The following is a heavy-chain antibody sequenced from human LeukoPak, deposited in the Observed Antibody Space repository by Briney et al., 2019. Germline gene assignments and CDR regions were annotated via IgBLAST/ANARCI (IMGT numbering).Heavy chain of an antibody. D-gene: IGHD2-2*01. V-gene: IGHV3-21*01. CDR2: ISSSSSYI. Sequence: PGGSLRLSCAASGFTFSSYSMNWVRQAPGKGLEWVSSISSSSSYIYYADSVKGRFTISRDNAKNSLYLQMNSLRAEDTAVYYCARAVVPVATFGYWGQGTLVTVSS. J-gene: IGHJ4*02. CDR1: GFTFSSYS. CDR3: ARAVVPVATFGY.